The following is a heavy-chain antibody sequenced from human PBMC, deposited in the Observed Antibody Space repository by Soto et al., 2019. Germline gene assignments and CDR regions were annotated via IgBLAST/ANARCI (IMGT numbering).Heavy chain of an antibody. J-gene: IGHJ5*02. CDR2: FYYSGSR. CDR3: TKGGIYGFDP. V-gene: IGHV4-59*01. D-gene: IGHD3-10*01. CDR1: GGSISSYY. Sequence: PSETLSLTCTVSGGSISSYYWSWIRQPPGKGLEWIGCFYYSGSRNYNPSLKSRVTISADTSKSQFSLNLNSVTAADTAVYYCTKGGIYGFDPWGQGILVTVSS.